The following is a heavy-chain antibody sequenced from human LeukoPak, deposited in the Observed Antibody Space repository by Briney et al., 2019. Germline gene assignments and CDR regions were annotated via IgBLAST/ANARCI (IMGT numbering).Heavy chain of an antibody. J-gene: IGHJ4*02. CDR3: ARNLIPEQLVVNF. CDR2: IYYTGST. CDR1: GGSISSSNY. Sequence: SSETLSLTCTVSGGSISSSNYWDWIRQPPGKGLEWIGYIYYTGSTNYNPSLKSRVTMSVDTSKNQFSLNLQSVTPEDTAVYYCARNLIPEQLVVNFWGQGTLVTVSS. D-gene: IGHD6-13*01. V-gene: IGHV4-61*05.